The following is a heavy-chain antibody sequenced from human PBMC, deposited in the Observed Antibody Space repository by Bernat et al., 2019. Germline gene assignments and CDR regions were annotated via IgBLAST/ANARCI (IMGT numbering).Heavy chain of an antibody. CDR3: ARHPSITMINYYSMDV. CDR1: GGSISSSSYY. D-gene: IGHD3-22*01. CDR2: IYYSGST. Sequence: QLQLQESGPGLVKPSETLSLTCTVSGGSISSSSYYWGWIRQPPGKGLEWIGSIYYSGSTYYNPSLKSRVTISVDTSKNQFSLKLSSVTAADTAVYYCARHPSITMINYYSMDVWGQGTTVTVSS. J-gene: IGHJ6*02. V-gene: IGHV4-39*01.